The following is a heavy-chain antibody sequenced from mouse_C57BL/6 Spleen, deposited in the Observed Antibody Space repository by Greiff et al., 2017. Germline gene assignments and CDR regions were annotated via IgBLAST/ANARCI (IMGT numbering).Heavy chain of an antibody. V-gene: IGHV1-7*01. Sequence: VQLVESGAELAKPGASVKLSCKASGYTFTSYWMHWVKQRPGQGLEWIGYINPSSGYPKYNQKFKDKATLTADKSSSTAYMQLSSLTYEDSAVYYCAREEGDSSGYFDYWGQGTTLTVSS. J-gene: IGHJ2*01. CDR3: AREEGDSSGYFDY. CDR1: GYTFTSYW. CDR2: INPSSGYP. D-gene: IGHD3-2*02.